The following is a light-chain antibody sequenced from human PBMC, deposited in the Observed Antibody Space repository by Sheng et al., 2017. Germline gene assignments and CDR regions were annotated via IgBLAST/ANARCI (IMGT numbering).Light chain of an antibody. CDR2: DAS. CDR3: QQYVSSHLA. Sequence: EIVLTQSPGTLSVSPGERVTLSCRASQSISGNFLAWFQQKPGQAPRLLIYDASSRATGTPREVQWQWVWDGLHSHHQHTWSLKYFAVYYCQQYVSSHLAFGGGTEGGD. CDR1: QSISGNF. V-gene: IGKV3-20*01. J-gene: IGKJ4*01.